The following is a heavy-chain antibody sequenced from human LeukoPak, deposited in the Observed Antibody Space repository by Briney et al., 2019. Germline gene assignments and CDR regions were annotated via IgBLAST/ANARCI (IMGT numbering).Heavy chain of an antibody. D-gene: IGHD6-13*01. CDR1: GYTFTSYD. J-gene: IGHJ5*02. V-gene: IGHV1-8*01. CDR3: ARGRSSSWYLSGDWFDP. CDR2: MNPNSGNT. Sequence: GASVKVSCKAPGYTFTSYDINWVRQATGQGLEWMGWMNPNSGNTGYAQKFQGRVTMTRNTSISTAYMELSSLRSEDTAVYYCARGRSSSWYLSGDWFDPWGQGTLVTVSS.